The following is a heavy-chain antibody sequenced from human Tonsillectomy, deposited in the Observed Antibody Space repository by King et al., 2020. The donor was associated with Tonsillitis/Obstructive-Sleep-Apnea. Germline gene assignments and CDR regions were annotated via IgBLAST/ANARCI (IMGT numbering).Heavy chain of an antibody. Sequence: VQLVESGAEVKKPGSSVKVSCKASGGTFSSYAISLVRQAPVQGLEWMGGIISIFVTENYAQKFQGLVTLTADESTSTAYMGLSSLRSEDTAVYYCASDSPYCSGGSCYSGFDYWGQGTLVTVSS. V-gene: IGHV1-69*01. D-gene: IGHD2-15*01. CDR1: GGTFSSYA. CDR3: ASDSPYCSGGSCYSGFDY. CDR2: IISIFVTE. J-gene: IGHJ4*02.